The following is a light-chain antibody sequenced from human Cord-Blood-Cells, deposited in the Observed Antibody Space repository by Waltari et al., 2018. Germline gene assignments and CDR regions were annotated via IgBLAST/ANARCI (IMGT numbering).Light chain of an antibody. CDR1: QSVLYSSNNKNY. CDR3: QQYYSIFT. J-gene: IGKJ4*01. Sequence: EIVMTQSPDSLAVSLGERATINCKSSQSVLYSSNNKNYLAWYQQKPGQPPKLLIYWASTRESGVPDRFSGSGSGTDFTLTISSLQAEDVAVYYCQQYYSIFTFGGGTKVEIK. V-gene: IGKV4-1*01. CDR2: WAS.